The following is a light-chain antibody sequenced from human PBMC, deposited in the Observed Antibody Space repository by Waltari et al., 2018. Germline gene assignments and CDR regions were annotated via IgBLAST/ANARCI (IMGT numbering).Light chain of an antibody. CDR3: QKYDRLPAT. CDR2: ETS. J-gene: IGKJ1*01. Sequence: EIVLTQSPGTLSLSPGERATLSCRASQSVRKYLAWYQQKPGQAPRLLIYETSIRATGIPDRFSGSGFGTDFSLTISSLDPEDVAVYFCQKYDRLPATFGQGTRVEIK. V-gene: IGKV3-20*01. CDR1: QSVRKY.